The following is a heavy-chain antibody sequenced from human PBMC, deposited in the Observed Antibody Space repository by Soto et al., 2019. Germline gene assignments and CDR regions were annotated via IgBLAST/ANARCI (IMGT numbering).Heavy chain of an antibody. CDR3: ARVTTFYDILTSSYALNYFDY. CDR2: IYAGGNT. CDR1: GFSVKSNY. D-gene: IGHD3-9*01. Sequence: PGGSLRLYCATSGFSVKSNYMNWVRQAPGKGLECVSVIYAGGNTYYPDSVKGRFTISSDNSKNTLFLQMNNLRAEDTAVYYCARVTTFYDILTSSYALNYFDYWGQGTRVTVSS. V-gene: IGHV3-53*01. J-gene: IGHJ4*02.